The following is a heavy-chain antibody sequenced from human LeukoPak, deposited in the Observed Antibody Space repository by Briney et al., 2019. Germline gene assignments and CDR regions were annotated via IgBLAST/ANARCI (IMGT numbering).Heavy chain of an antibody. V-gene: IGHV3-7*01. J-gene: IGHJ6*03. CDR3: ARDPLPYYSDSSGYYMDV. D-gene: IGHD3-22*01. CDR2: IKQDGSEK. Sequence: GGSLRLSCAASGFTFSSYSMNWVRQAPGKGLEWVANIKQDGSEKYYVDSVKGRFTISRDNAKNSLYLQMNSLRAEDTAVYYCARDPLPYYSDSSGYYMDVWGKGTMVTVSS. CDR1: GFTFSSYS.